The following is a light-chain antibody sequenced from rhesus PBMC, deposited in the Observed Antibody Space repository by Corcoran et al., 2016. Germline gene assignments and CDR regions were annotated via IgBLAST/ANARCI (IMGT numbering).Light chain of an antibody. J-gene: IGKJ2*01. CDR2: KAS. V-gene: IGKV1-74*01. CDR3: QHGYGTPYS. CDR1: ENVNNY. Sequence: DIQMTQSPSSLSASVGDRVTITCRASENVNNYLNWYQQKPGKAPKLLGYKASTLQSGVPSRFSGSGSGTDYTFTISRLQPEDVATYYCQHGYGTPYSFGQGTKVEIK.